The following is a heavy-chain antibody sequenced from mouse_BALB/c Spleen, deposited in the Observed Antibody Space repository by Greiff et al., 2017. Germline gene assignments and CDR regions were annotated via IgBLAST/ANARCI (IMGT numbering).Heavy chain of an antibody. CDR3: TREGSRTVAYAIDY. J-gene: IGHJ4*01. CDR2: ISSGGSYT. D-gene: IGHD1-1*01. CDR1: GFTFSSYT. V-gene: IGHV5-6-4*01. Sequence: DVQLVESGGGLVKPGGSLKLSCAASGFTFSSYTMSWVRQTPEKRLEWVATISSGGSYTYYPDSVKGRFTISRDNAKNTLYLQMSSLKTEDTAMYYCTREGSRTVAYAIDYWGQGTSVTVSS.